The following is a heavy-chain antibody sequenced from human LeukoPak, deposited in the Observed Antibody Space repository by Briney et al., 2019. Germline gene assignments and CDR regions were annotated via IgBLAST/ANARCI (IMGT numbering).Heavy chain of an antibody. CDR3: AKSSSYSGYKGDFDY. Sequence: GGSLRLSCAASGFTFDDYAMHWVRQAPGKGLEWVSGINWNSGSIGYADSVKGRFTISRDNAKNSLYLQMNSLRAEDTALYYRAKSSSYSGYKGDFDYWGQGTLVTVSS. V-gene: IGHV3-9*01. CDR1: GFTFDDYA. CDR2: INWNSGSI. J-gene: IGHJ4*02. D-gene: IGHD5-12*01.